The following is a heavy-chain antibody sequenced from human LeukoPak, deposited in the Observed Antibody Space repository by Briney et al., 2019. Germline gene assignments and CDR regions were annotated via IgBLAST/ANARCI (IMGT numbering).Heavy chain of an antibody. CDR3: ARDQASGSYFY. V-gene: IGHV3-21*01. Sequence: GGSLRLSCAASGFTFSSYSMDWVRQAPGKGLEWVSSISSSSSYIYYADSVKGRFTISRDNAKNSLYLQMNSLRAEDTAVYYCARDQASGSYFYWGQGTLVTVSS. CDR2: ISSSSSYI. J-gene: IGHJ4*02. D-gene: IGHD1-26*01. CDR1: GFTFSSYS.